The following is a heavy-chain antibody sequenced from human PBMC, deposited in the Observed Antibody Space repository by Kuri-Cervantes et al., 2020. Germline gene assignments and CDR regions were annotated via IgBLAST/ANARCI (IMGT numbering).Heavy chain of an antibody. Sequence: GGSLRLSCAASGFTFSDYYMSWIRQAPGKGLEWVAVISYDGSNKYYADSVKGRFTISRDNSKNTLYLQMNSLRAEDTAVYYCARVSSPADIVVVPAAIYYYYYYGMDVWGQGTTVTVSS. CDR1: GFTFSDYY. J-gene: IGHJ6*02. CDR3: ARVSSPADIVVVPAAIYYYYYYGMDV. CDR2: ISYDGSNK. V-gene: IGHV3-30-3*01. D-gene: IGHD2-2*02.